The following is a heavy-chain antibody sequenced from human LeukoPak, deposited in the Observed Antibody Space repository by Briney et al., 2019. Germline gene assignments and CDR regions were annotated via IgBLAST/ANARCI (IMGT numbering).Heavy chain of an antibody. CDR3: ARVRGDILPDY. J-gene: IGHJ4*02. Sequence: SETLSLTCTVSDGSFSSYYWSWIRQPPGKELEWIGYTYYSGTTNYNPSLKSRATISVDTSKNQFSLKLSSVTAADTAVYFCARVRGDILPDYWGQGTLVTVSS. D-gene: IGHD3-9*01. CDR1: DGSFSSYY. CDR2: TYYSGTT. V-gene: IGHV4-59*01.